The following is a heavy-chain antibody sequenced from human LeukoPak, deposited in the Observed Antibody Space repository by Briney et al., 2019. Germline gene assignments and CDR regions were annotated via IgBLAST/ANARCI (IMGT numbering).Heavy chain of an antibody. CDR2: INPDNGNA. Sequence: ASVKVSRKASGYPFVSYVIHWVRQAPGQRLEWMGWINPDNGNAEYSQKFQGRVTITRDPSANTAYMELSSLRSEDMAVYYCAKDRGGTGDFDYWGQGTLVTVSS. CDR3: AKDRGGTGDFDY. V-gene: IGHV1-3*01. J-gene: IGHJ4*02. CDR1: GYPFVSYV. D-gene: IGHD3-10*01.